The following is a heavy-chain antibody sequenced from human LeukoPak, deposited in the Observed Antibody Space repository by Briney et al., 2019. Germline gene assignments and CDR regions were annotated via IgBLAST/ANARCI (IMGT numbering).Heavy chain of an antibody. J-gene: IGHJ5*02. CDR3: ARGGWWDNWNSLDP. CDR2: IYYSGST. V-gene: IGHV4-39*07. Sequence: SETLSLTCTVSGGSISSSSYYWGWIRQPPGKGLEWIGSIYYSGSTYYNPSLKSRLSISVDTSKNQVSLKLTSVTAADTAVYYCARGGWWDNWNSLDPWGQGTLVTVSS. CDR1: GGSISSSSYY. D-gene: IGHD1-1*01.